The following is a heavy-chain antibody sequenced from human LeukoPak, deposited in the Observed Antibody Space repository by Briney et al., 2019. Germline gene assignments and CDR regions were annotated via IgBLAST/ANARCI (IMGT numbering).Heavy chain of an antibody. V-gene: IGHV1-2*02. D-gene: IGHD3-10*01. CDR1: GYTFTDNH. CDR3: ARSGSGSYCSDY. Sequence: ASVKVSCKASGYTFTDNHLHWVRQAPGQGLEWMGWINPNSGGTNYAQKFQGRVTMTRDTSISTAYMELSRLRSDDTAVYYCARSGSGSYCSDYWGQGTLVTVSS. J-gene: IGHJ4*02. CDR2: INPNSGGT.